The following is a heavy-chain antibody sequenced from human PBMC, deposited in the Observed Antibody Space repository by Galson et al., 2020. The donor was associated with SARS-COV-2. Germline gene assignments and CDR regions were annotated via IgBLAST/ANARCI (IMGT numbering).Heavy chain of an antibody. D-gene: IGHD3-10*01. CDR1: GFTFSSDP. J-gene: IGHJ3*01. Sequence: TGGSLRLSCAASGFTFSSDPMNWVRQAPGQGPEWVAFISSSSRDTWYADSVKGRFTISRDDAKNSLYLQMNSLRDDDTAVYYCARNPGGGAFDVWGQGTRVFVSS. CDR3: ARNPGGGAFDV. CDR2: ISSSSRDT. V-gene: IGHV3-21*05.